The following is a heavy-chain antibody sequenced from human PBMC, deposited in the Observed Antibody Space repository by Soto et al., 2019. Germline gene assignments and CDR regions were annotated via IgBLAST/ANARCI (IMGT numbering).Heavy chain of an antibody. V-gene: IGHV1-2*04. CDR1: GYTFTGYY. CDR2: INPNSGGT. D-gene: IGHD2-2*01. J-gene: IGHJ6*02. CDR3: ARDRPAPYYYGMDV. Sequence: GASVKVSCKASGYTFTGYYMHWVRQAPGQGLEWMGWINPNSGGTNYAQKFQGWVTMTRDTSISTAYMELSRLRSDDTAVYYCARDRPAPYYYGMDVWGQGTTVTVSS.